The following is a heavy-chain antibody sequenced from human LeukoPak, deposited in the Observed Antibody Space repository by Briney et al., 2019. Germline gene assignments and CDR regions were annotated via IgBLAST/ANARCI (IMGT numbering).Heavy chain of an antibody. CDR3: ATAPVTMVRGVISHYYYYYGMDV. V-gene: IGHV4-34*01. Sequence: SETLSLTCAVYGGSFSGYYWSWIRQPPGKGLEWIGEINHSGSTNYNPSLKSRVTISVDTSKNQFSLKLSSVTAADTAVYYCATAPVTMVRGVISHYYYYYGMDVWGQGTTVTVSS. CDR1: GGSFSGYY. J-gene: IGHJ6*02. CDR2: INHSGST. D-gene: IGHD3-10*01.